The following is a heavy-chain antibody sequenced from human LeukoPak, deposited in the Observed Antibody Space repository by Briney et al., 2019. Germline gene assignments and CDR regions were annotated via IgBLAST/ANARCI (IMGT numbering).Heavy chain of an antibody. CDR1: GFTFSNFA. CDR2: ISGSGGRT. Sequence: PGGSLRLSCAASGFTFSNFAMSWVRQAQGKGLEWFQSISGSGGRTYYADSVKGRFTISRDNSKNTLYLQMNSLRAEDTAVYYCAKPTSIAAAGMPDYWGQGTLVTVSS. D-gene: IGHD6-13*01. CDR3: AKPTSIAAAGMPDY. V-gene: IGHV3-23*01. J-gene: IGHJ4*02.